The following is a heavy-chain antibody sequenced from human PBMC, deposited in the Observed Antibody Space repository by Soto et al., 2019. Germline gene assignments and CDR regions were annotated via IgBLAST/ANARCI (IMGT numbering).Heavy chain of an antibody. CDR2: ISYDGSNK. Sequence: QVQLVESGGGVVQPGRSLRLSCAASGFTFSSYGMHWVRQAPGKGLEWVAVISYDGSNKYYADSVKGRFTISRDNSKNTLYRQMNSLRAEDTAVYYCAKDLGGYWGQGTLVTVSS. V-gene: IGHV3-30*18. D-gene: IGHD3-16*01. J-gene: IGHJ4*02. CDR1: GFTFSSYG. CDR3: AKDLGGY.